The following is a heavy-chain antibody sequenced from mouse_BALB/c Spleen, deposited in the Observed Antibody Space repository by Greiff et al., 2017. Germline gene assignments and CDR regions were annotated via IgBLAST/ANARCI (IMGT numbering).Heavy chain of an antibody. D-gene: IGHD2-2*01. J-gene: IGHJ3*01. CDR3: ASGGDDVAY. Sequence: EVQLQQSGPGLVKPSQSLSLTCTVTGYSITSDYAWNWIRQFPGNKLEWMGYISYSGSTSYNPSLKSRISITRDTSTNQFFLQLNSVTTEDTATYYCASGGDDVAYWGQGTLVTVAA. CDR2: ISYSGST. CDR1: GYSITSDYA. V-gene: IGHV3-2*02.